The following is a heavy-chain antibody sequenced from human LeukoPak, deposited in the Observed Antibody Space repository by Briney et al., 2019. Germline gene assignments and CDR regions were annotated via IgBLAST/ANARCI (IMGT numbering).Heavy chain of an antibody. CDR2: IKQDGSER. Sequence: PGGSLRLSCAASGFTFTKYWMTWVRQAPGKGLEWVANIKQDGSERNYVDTVKGRFIISRDNAKNLLYLQMNSLRAEDTAVYYCARELIAARSFDPWGQGTLVTVSS. J-gene: IGHJ5*02. CDR1: GFTFTKYW. D-gene: IGHD6-6*01. CDR3: ARELIAARSFDP. V-gene: IGHV3-7*01.